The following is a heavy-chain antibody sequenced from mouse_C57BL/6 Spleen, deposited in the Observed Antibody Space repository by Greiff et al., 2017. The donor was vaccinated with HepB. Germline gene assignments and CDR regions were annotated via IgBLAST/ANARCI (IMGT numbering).Heavy chain of an antibody. CDR2: IDPSDSYT. CDR1: GYTFTSYW. D-gene: IGHD5-1*01. Sequence: QVHVKQPGAELVRPGTSVKLSCKASGYTFTSYWMHWVKQRPGQGLEWIGVIDPSDSYTNYNQKFKGKATLTVDTSSSTAYMQLSSLTSEDSAVYYCARLESNFDYWGQGTTLTVSS. CDR3: ARLESNFDY. V-gene: IGHV1-59*01. J-gene: IGHJ2*01.